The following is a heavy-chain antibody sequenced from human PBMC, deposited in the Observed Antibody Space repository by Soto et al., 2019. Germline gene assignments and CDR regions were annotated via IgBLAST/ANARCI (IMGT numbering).Heavy chain of an antibody. CDR1: GYTFTSYD. D-gene: IGHD6-19*01. CDR2: MNPNSGNT. Sequence: QVQLVQSGAEVKKPGASVKVSCKASGYTFTSYDINWVRQATGQGLEWMGWMNPNSGNTGYAQKFQGRVTMTRNTAISTAYMELSSRRSEATAVYYCARERSSGWYVDYWGQGTLVTVSS. CDR3: ARERSSGWYVDY. V-gene: IGHV1-8*01. J-gene: IGHJ4*02.